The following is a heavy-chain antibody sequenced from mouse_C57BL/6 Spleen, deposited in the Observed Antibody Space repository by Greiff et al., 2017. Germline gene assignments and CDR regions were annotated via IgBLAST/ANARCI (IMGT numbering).Heavy chain of an antibody. CDR3: ARGEAIYYDYGGY. Sequence: QVQLKQPGAELVKPGASVKLSCKASGYTFTSYWMHWVKQRPGQGLEWIGMIHPNSGSTNYNEKFKSKATLTVDKSSSTAYMQLSSLASEDSAVYYCARGEAIYYDYGGYWGQGTTLTVSS. D-gene: IGHD2-4*01. J-gene: IGHJ2*01. V-gene: IGHV1-64*01. CDR2: IHPNSGST. CDR1: GYTFTSYW.